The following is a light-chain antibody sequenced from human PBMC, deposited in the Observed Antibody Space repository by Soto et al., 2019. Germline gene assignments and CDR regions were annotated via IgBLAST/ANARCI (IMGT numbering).Light chain of an antibody. Sequence: IPMTQPPTSLCRSLRARVTVTCRTIQNIYNYLNWYQQKPGKAPKLLIYAASSVQSGVPLRFSGTGSGTDFTLTICRLQPEDFARYYCELISGIRETFGQRTQVEIK. CDR1: QNIYNY. V-gene: IGKV1-39*01. CDR3: ELISGIRET. J-gene: IGKJ5*01. CDR2: AAS.